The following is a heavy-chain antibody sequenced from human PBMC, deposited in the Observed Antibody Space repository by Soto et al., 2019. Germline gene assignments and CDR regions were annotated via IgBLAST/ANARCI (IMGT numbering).Heavy chain of an antibody. V-gene: IGHV5-51*01. Sequence: PGESLKISCEGSGYRFTSYWIAWVRQMPGKGLEWMGIIYPGDSSTRYSPSFQGQVTISADKSISTAYPEWGSLKASDSAMYYCARLGSSTIDYWGQGTLVTVSS. CDR2: IYPGDSST. CDR3: ARLGSSTIDY. D-gene: IGHD6-13*01. J-gene: IGHJ4*02. CDR1: GYRFTSYW.